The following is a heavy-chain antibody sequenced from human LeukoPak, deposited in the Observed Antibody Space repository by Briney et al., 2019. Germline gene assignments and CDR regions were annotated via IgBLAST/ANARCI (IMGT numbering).Heavy chain of an antibody. CDR2: ISGGGGSK. D-gene: IGHD3-22*01. CDR1: GFTFSSYA. J-gene: IGHJ4*02. CDR3: AGAKVSYYDNSGYFPLDY. Sequence: GGSLRLSCAASGFTFSSYAMSWVRQAPGKGLEWVSAISGGGGSKYYADSVKGRFTISRDNSKNTLYLQMNSLRAEDTAVYYCAGAKVSYYDNSGYFPLDYWGQGTLVTVSS. V-gene: IGHV3-23*01.